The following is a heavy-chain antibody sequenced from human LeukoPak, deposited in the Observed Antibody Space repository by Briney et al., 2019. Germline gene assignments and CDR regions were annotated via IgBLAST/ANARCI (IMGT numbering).Heavy chain of an antibody. CDR3: AREPTYYYDSSGDYYYGMDV. V-gene: IGHV4-59*01. CDR2: IYYSGST. J-gene: IGHJ6*02. CDR1: GVSISSYY. D-gene: IGHD3-22*01. Sequence: SETLSLTCTVSGVSISSYYWSWIRQPPGKGLEWIGYIYYSGSTNYNPSLKSRVTISVDTSKNQFSLKLSSVTAADTAVYYCAREPTYYYDSSGDYYYGMDVWGQGTTVTVSS.